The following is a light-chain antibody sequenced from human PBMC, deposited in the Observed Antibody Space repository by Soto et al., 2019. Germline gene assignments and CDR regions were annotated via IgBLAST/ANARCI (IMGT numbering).Light chain of an antibody. CDR3: PQYGSSPCT. Sequence: EIVLTQSPGTLSLSPGERATLSCRASQSVSSSYLAWYQPKPGQAPRLLIYGASSMATGIPDSFSVSGYLTYFNLTMSRLEPEVFAVYYCPQYGSSPCTFGQGPKMEIK. J-gene: IGKJ1*01. CDR1: QSVSSSY. CDR2: GAS. V-gene: IGKV3-20*01.